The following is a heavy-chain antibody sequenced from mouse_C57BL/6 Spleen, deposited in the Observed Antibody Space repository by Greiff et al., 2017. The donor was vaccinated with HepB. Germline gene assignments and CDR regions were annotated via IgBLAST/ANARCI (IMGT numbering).Heavy chain of an antibody. V-gene: IGHV2-2*01. CDR1: GFSLTSYG. CDR3: AKGAYLVRGWYFDV. Sequence: QVQLKESGPGLVQPSQSLSITCTVSGFSLTSYGVHWVRQSPGKGLEWLGVIWSGGSTDYNAAFISRLSISKDNSKSQVFFKMNSLQADDTAIYYCAKGAYLVRGWYFDVWGTGTTVTVSS. CDR2: IWSGGST. J-gene: IGHJ1*03. D-gene: IGHD2-10*02.